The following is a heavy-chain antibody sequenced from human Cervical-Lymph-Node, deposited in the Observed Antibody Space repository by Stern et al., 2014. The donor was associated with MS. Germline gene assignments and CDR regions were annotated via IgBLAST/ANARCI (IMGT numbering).Heavy chain of an antibody. V-gene: IGHV4-59*02. D-gene: IGHD2-21*02. Sequence: QVQLQESGPGLVKPSETLSLTCTVSGGAVSDYYWTWIRQRPGKGLEWIGYISDTGTTKYHPSLHSPVTITLDTSQNQVSLRLRSVTAADTAVYYCARDPSTTASDWFFDLWGRGSLVTVSS. CDR1: GGAVSDYY. J-gene: IGHJ2*01. CDR3: ARDPSTTASDWFFDL. CDR2: ISDTGTT.